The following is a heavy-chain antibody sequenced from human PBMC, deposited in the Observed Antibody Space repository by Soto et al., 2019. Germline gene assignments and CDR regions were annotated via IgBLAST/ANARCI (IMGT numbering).Heavy chain of an antibody. J-gene: IGHJ5*02. Sequence: QVQLRESGPGLVKPSQTLSLTCTVSGGSISSGGYYWSWIRQHPGKGLEWIGYIYYSGSTYYNPSLKSRVTISVDTSKNQFSLKLSSVTAADTAVYYCARDPGYCSGGSCLRWFDPWGQGTLVTVSS. V-gene: IGHV4-31*03. CDR1: GGSISSGGYY. CDR3: ARDPGYCSGGSCLRWFDP. D-gene: IGHD2-15*01. CDR2: IYYSGST.